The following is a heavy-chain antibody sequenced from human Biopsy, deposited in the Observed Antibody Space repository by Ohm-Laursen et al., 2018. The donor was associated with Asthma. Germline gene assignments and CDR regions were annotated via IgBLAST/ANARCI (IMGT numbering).Heavy chain of an antibody. J-gene: IGHJ4*02. CDR3: AKVAYRSGYMFFDS. CDR1: GLDFDDFA. V-gene: IGHV3-9*01. Sequence: RSLRLSCTAPGLDFDDFAMHWVRQAPGKGLEWVSSISWNSVSLDYAASVKGRFTISRDNAKNYLYLEMNTLTTKDTALYYCAKVAYRSGYMFFDSWGQGTLVTVSS. CDR2: ISWNSVSL. D-gene: IGHD6-19*01.